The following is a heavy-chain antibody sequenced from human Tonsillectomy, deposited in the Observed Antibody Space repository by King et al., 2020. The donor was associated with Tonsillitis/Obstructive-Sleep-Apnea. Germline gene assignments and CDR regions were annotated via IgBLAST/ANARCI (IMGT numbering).Heavy chain of an antibody. CDR3: ARDGVVFGGYSRDYYYYYMDV. CDR1: GFTFSSSA. J-gene: IGHJ6*03. Sequence: VQLVESGGGVVQPGRSLRLSCAASGFTFSSSALHWVRQAPGKGLEWVAVISFDGSNKYYADSVKGRFTVSRDNSKNTLYLQMNSLRGEDTGVYYCARDGVVFGGYSRDYYYYYMDVWGKGTTVTVSS. CDR2: ISFDGSNK. V-gene: IGHV3-30*04. D-gene: IGHD3-16*01.